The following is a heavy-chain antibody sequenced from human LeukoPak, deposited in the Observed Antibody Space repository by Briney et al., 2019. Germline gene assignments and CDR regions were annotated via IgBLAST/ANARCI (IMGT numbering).Heavy chain of an antibody. CDR2: TIPIFGTA. Sequence: SVKVSCKASRGTFSSYAISWVRQAPGQGLEWMGGTIPIFGTANYAQKFRGRVMISADESTSTAYMELSSLRFEDTAVYYCARDLTMVRGARYRPYNWFDAWGQGTLVTVSP. CDR3: ARDLTMVRGARYRPYNWFDA. D-gene: IGHD3-10*01. V-gene: IGHV1-69*13. J-gene: IGHJ5*02. CDR1: RGTFSSYA.